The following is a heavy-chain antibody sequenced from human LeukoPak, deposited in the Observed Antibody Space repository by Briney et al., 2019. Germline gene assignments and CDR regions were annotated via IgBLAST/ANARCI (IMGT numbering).Heavy chain of an antibody. CDR3: ARDLEDYYYGMDV. CDR1: GFTFSDYY. CDR2: ISSSGSTI. D-gene: IGHD1-1*01. Sequence: PGGSLRLSCAASGFTFSDYYMGWIRQAPGKGLEWVSYISSSGSTIYYADSVKGRFTISRDNAKNSLYLQMNSLRAEDTAVHYCARDLEDYYYGMDVWGQGTTVTVSS. V-gene: IGHV3-11*01. J-gene: IGHJ6*02.